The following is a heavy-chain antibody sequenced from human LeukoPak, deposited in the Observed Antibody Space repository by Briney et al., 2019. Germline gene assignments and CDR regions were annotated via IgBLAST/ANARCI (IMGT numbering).Heavy chain of an antibody. V-gene: IGHV4-34*01. D-gene: IGHD5-18*01. CDR3: ARGQAMGYYFDY. Sequence: SETLSLTCAVYGGSFSGYYWSWIRQPPGEGLEWIGEINHSGSTNYNPSLKSRVTISVDTSKNQFSLKLSSVTAADTAVYYCARGQAMGYYFDYWGQGTLVTVSS. J-gene: IGHJ4*02. CDR1: GGSFSGYY. CDR2: INHSGST.